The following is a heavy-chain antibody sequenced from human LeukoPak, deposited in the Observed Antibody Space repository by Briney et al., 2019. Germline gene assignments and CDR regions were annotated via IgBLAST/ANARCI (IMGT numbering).Heavy chain of an antibody. Sequence: ASVKVSCKASGYTFNSYGISWVRQAPGQGLEGMGWISAYNGNTNYAQKLQGRVTITTDTSTSTAYMALTSLRSADKAVYCCARDMVRGVIIWDYWGQGTLVTVSS. D-gene: IGHD3-10*01. V-gene: IGHV1-18*01. J-gene: IGHJ4*02. CDR1: GYTFNSYG. CDR2: ISAYNGNT. CDR3: ARDMVRGVIIWDY.